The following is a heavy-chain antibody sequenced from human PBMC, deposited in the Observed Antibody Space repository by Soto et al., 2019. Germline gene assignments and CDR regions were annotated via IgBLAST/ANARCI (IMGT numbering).Heavy chain of an antibody. D-gene: IGHD2-2*01. Sequence: SGPTLVNPTQTLTLTCTFSGFSLGTSGMCVSWIRQPPGKALEWLALIDWDDDKYYSTSLKTRLTISKDTSKNQVVLTMTNMDPVDTATYYCARILVVPAARYYYYYGMDVWGQGTTVTVSS. J-gene: IGHJ6*02. V-gene: IGHV2-70*01. CDR2: IDWDDDK. CDR1: GFSLGTSGMC. CDR3: ARILVVPAARYYYYYGMDV.